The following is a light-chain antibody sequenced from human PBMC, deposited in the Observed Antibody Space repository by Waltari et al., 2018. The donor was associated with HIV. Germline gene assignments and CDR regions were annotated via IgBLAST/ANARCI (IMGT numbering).Light chain of an antibody. CDR3: QHYGGSLVN. V-gene: IGKV3-20*01. J-gene: IGKJ3*01. Sequence: EIVLTQSPGTLSLSPGERATLSCRASQSVSSSYLTWYQQKPGQAPKLLIYGASNRAAGIPDRFGGSGSGTDFTLTITRLEPEDFVVYYCQHYGGSLVNLGPGTKVDIK. CDR1: QSVSSSY. CDR2: GAS.